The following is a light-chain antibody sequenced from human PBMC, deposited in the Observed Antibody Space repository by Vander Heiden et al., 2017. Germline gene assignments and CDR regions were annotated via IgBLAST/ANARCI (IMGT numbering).Light chain of an antibody. CDR1: QTISSS. CDR2: AAS. CDR3: QQSYSTPLT. J-gene: IGKJ4*01. Sequence: DIQMTQSPSSLSASVGDRVTITCRASQTISSSLYWYQQKPGKAPKLLIYAASSLQSWVPSRFSGSGSGTDFTLTISSLQPEDFATYYCQQSYSTPLTFGGGTKVEIK. V-gene: IGKV1-39*01.